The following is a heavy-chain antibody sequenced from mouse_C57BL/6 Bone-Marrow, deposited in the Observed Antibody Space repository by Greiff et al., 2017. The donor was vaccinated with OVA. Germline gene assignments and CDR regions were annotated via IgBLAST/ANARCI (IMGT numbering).Heavy chain of an antibody. J-gene: IGHJ3*01. Sequence: QVHVKQSGAELARPGASVKLSCKASGYTFTSYGISWVKQRTGQGLEWIGEIYPRSGNTYYNEKFKGKATLTADKSSSTAYMELRSLTSEDSAVYFCAKRRYYYGNYNGLAYWGQGTLVTVSA. V-gene: IGHV1-81*01. CDR2: IYPRSGNT. CDR3: AKRRYYYGNYNGLAY. CDR1: GYTFTSYG. D-gene: IGHD2-1*01.